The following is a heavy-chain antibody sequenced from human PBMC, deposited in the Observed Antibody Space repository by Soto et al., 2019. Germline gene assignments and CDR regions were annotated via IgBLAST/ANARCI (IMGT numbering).Heavy chain of an antibody. D-gene: IGHD1-1*01. J-gene: IGHJ5*02. Sequence: SVKVSCKACGGAFGSYASSWLRQAPGQGLEWMGGIIPIFGTANYAQKFQGRVTITADESTSTAYMELSSLRSEDTAVYYCARDDAAGAPGIQGVFWFDPWGQGTLVTV. CDR1: GGAFGSYA. CDR2: IIPIFGTA. V-gene: IGHV1-69*13. CDR3: ARDDAAGAPGIQGVFWFDP.